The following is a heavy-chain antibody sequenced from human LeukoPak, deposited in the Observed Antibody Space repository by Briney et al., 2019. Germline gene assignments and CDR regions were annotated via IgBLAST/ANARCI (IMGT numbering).Heavy chain of an antibody. V-gene: IGHV3-21*01. D-gene: IGHD5-12*01. CDR1: GFTFSSYS. J-gene: IGHJ4*02. CDR3: AMVATGRRVRTGVDY. CDR2: ISSSSSYI. Sequence: GGSLRLSCAASGFTFSSYSMNWVRQAPGKGLEWVSSISSSSSYIYYADSVKGRFTISRDNAKNSLCLQMNSLRAEDTAVYYCAMVATGRRVRTGVDYWGQGTLVTVSS.